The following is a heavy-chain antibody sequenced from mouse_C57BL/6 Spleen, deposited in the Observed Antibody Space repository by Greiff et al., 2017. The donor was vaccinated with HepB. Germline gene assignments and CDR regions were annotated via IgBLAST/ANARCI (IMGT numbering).Heavy chain of an antibody. D-gene: IGHD2-4*01. J-gene: IGHJ4*01. CDR1: GYTFTDYE. Sequence: VKLMESGAELVRPGASVTLSCKASGYTFTDYEMHWVKQTPVHGLEWIGAIDPETGGTAYNQKFKGKAILTADKSSSTAYMELRSLTSEDSAVYYCTLYYEYAMDYWGQGTSVTVSS. CDR3: TLYYEYAMDY. CDR2: IDPETGGT. V-gene: IGHV1-15*01.